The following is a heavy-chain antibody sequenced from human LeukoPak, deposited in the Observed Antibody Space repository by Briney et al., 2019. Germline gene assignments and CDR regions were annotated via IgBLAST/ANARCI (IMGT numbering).Heavy chain of an antibody. J-gene: IGHJ4*02. CDR3: AKDISGSYLSFYFDY. CDR1: GFTFSSYN. CDR2: ISRSSTYI. V-gene: IGHV3-21*04. Sequence: GGSLRLSCAASGFTFSSYNMNWVRQAPGKGLEWVSYISRSSTYIYYADSVKGRFTISRDNSKNTLYLQMNSLRAEDTAVYYCAKDISGSYLSFYFDYWGQGTLVTVSS. D-gene: IGHD1-26*01.